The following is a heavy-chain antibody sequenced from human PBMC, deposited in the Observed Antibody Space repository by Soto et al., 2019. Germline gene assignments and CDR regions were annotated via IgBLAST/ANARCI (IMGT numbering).Heavy chain of an antibody. CDR1: GFRFEEYA. D-gene: IGHD4-17*01. CDR3: AKDVEAVTRRGFDH. J-gene: IGHJ4*02. CDR2: MSWTSGSI. Sequence: EVQLVETGGGPVQRGMTLRLSRAASGFRFEEYAMSSVRQATGWGLEWVAGMSWTSGSIGYAGYVNGRFTISRDNAKNSLYLQMSGLRPEDTAVYHCAKDVEAVTRRGFDHWCQGTLFAVAS. V-gene: IGHV3-9*01.